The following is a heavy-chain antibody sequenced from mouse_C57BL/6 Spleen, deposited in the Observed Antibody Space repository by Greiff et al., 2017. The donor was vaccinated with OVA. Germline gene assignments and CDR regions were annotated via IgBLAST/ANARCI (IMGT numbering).Heavy chain of an antibody. V-gene: IGHV3-6*01. CDR1: GYSITSGYY. CDR2: ISYDGSN. J-gene: IGHJ1*03. CDR3: ARRNYGWYFDV. Sequence: EVQLQESGPGLVKPSQSLSLTCSVTGYSITSGYYWNWIRQFPGNKLEWMGYISYDGSNNYNPSLKNRISITRDTSKNQFFLKLNSVTTEDTATYYCARRNYGWYFDVWGTGTTVTVSS. D-gene: IGHD1-1*01.